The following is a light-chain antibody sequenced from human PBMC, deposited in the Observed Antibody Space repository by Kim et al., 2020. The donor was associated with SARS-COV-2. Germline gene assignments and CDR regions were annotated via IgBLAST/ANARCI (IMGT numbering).Light chain of an antibody. J-gene: IGKJ4*01. V-gene: IGKV3-11*01. CDR2: DSS. CDR1: QSVSSH. Sequence: SVSPGDTATLPCRSSQSVSSHLAWDQQKPGQAPRLLLYDSSHRATSIPARFSGSGSGTDFTLTISSLEPEDFAVYYCQHRSNWLTFGGGTKVDIK. CDR3: QHRSNWLT.